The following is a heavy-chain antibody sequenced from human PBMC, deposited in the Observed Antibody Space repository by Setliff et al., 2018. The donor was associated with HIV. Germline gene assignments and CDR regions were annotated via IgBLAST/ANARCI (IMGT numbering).Heavy chain of an antibody. CDR3: ARDPARNHYGMDV. CDR1: GYTFTSHY. Sequence: GASVKVSCKASGYTFTSHYIHWVRQAPGQGLEWMGIINPNGGSTTYAQKFQGRVTMTRDTSTSTVYMELSSLRSDDTAVYYCARDPARNHYGMDVWGQGTTVTVSS. V-gene: IGHV1-46*01. CDR2: INPNGGST. J-gene: IGHJ6*02.